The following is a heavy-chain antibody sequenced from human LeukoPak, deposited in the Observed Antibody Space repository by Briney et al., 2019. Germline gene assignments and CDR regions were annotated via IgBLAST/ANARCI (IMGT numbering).Heavy chain of an antibody. D-gene: IGHD3-22*01. CDR2: INSDGSST. Sequence: GGSLRLSCAASGFTFSSYWMHWVRHAPGKGLVWVSRINSDGSSTSYADSVKGRFTISRDNAKNTLYLQMNSLRAEDTAVYYCAREGYYYDSSGYTSSYYYGMDVWGQGTTVTVSS. CDR1: GFTFSSYW. J-gene: IGHJ6*02. V-gene: IGHV3-74*01. CDR3: AREGYYYDSSGYTSSYYYGMDV.